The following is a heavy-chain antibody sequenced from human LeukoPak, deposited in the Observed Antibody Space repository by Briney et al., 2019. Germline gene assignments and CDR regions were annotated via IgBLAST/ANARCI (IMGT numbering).Heavy chain of an antibody. CDR1: GYTLTELS. Sequence: ASVKVSCKVSGYTLTELSMHWVRQAPGKGLEGMGGFDPEDGETIYAQKFQGRVTMTEDTSTDTAYMELSSLRSEDTAVYYCATSRRVVNWFDPWGQGTLVTVSS. D-gene: IGHD2-15*01. CDR3: ATSRRVVNWFDP. V-gene: IGHV1-24*01. J-gene: IGHJ5*02. CDR2: FDPEDGET.